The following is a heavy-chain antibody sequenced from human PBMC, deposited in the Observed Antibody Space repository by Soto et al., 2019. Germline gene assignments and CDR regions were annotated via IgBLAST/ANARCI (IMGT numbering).Heavy chain of an antibody. CDR1: GGSISSGGYS. Sequence: NPSETLSLTCAVSGGSISSGGYSWSWIRQPPGKGLEWIGYIYHSGSTYYNPSLKSRVSISVDTSKKQFSLKLSSVTAADTAVYYCARGQNWNYDYWGQGTLVTVSS. CDR3: ARGQNWNYDY. CDR2: IYHSGST. D-gene: IGHD1-7*01. J-gene: IGHJ4*02. V-gene: IGHV4-30-2*01.